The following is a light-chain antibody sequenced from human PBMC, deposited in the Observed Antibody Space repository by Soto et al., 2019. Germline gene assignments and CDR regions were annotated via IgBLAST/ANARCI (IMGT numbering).Light chain of an antibody. V-gene: IGKV1-39*01. CDR3: QQTYTALSIT. CDR2: AAS. CDR1: ESIARH. J-gene: IGKJ5*01. Sequence: DIQMTQSPSSLSASVGDRVTITCRASESIARHLNWYQQKPGKAPKLLIYAASRLQNGVPPRFRGGGSGTDLTLTISNLQPEDFATYYCQQTYTALSITFGQGTRLEIK.